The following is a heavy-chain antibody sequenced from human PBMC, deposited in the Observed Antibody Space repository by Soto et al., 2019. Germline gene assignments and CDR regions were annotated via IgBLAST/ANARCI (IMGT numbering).Heavy chain of an antibody. CDR1: GFTFSSYA. D-gene: IGHD3-9*01. CDR2: ISGSGGST. J-gene: IGHJ3*02. Sequence: EVQLLESGGGLVQPGGSLRLSCAASGFTFSSYAMSWVRQAPGKGLEWVSAISGSGGSTYYADSVKGRFTISRDNSKNTLYLQMNSLRAEDTAVYYCAKGDLYDILTGYWDAFDIWGQGTMVTVSS. V-gene: IGHV3-23*01. CDR3: AKGDLYDILTGYWDAFDI.